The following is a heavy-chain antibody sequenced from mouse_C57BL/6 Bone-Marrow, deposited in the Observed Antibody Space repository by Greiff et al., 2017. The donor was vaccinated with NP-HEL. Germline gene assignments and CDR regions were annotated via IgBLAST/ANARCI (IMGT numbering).Heavy chain of an antibody. J-gene: IGHJ3*01. Sequence: QVQLQQPGAELVRPGTSVTLSCKASGYTFTSYWLHWVKQRPGQGLAWIGVVDPSDSYTNYNQKFQGKATLTVDPSSSTAYMQLSSLTSEDSAVYYCARGRFGYGGQVTLVTVCA. V-gene: IGHV1-59*01. CDR1: GYTFTSYW. CDR3: ARGRFGY. CDR2: VDPSDSYT.